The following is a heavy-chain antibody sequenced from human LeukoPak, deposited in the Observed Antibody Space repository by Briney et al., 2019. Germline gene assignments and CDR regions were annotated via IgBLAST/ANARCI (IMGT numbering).Heavy chain of an antibody. J-gene: IGHJ4*02. CDR3: ARSPAGPTFFDY. CDR1: GFTFSSYG. Sequence: GGSLRLSCAASGFTFSSYGMHWVGQAPGKGREGVAFIRYDGTNKYYADSVKGRFTISRDNAKNSLYLQMNSLRAEDTAVYYCARSPAGPTFFDYWGQGTLVTVSS. V-gene: IGHV3-30*02. CDR2: IRYDGTNK. D-gene: IGHD1-1*01.